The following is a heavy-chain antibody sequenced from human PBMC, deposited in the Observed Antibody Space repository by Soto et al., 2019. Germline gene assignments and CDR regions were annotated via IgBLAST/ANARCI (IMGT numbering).Heavy chain of an antibody. CDR2: ISGSGGST. J-gene: IGHJ6*02. Sequence: GGSLRLSCAASGFTFSSYAMSWVSQAPGKGLEWVSAISGSGGSTYYADSVKGRFTISRDNSKNTLYLQMNSLRAEDTAVYYCAKKNGDYYYYYGMDVWGQGTTVTVSS. CDR3: AKKNGDYYYYYGMDV. V-gene: IGHV3-23*01. CDR1: GFTFSSYA. D-gene: IGHD4-17*01.